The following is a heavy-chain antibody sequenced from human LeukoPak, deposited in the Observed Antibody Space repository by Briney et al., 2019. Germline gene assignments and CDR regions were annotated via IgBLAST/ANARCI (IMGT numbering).Heavy chain of an antibody. CDR1: GGSISSSSYY. CDR2: IYYSGST. V-gene: IGHV4-39*01. CDR3: ARQYSSSWYIDY. J-gene: IGHJ4*02. D-gene: IGHD6-13*01. Sequence: PSETLSLTCTVSGGSISSSSYYWGWIRQPPGKGLERIGSIYYSGSTYYNPSLKSRVTISVDTSKNQFSLKLSSVTAADTAVYYCARQYSSSWYIDYWGQGTLVTVSS.